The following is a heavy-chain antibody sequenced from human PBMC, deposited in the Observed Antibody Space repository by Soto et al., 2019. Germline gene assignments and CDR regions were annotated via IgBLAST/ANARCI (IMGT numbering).Heavy chain of an antibody. CDR2: IYYRGNA. J-gene: IGHJ4*02. V-gene: IGHV4-30-4*01. D-gene: IGHD1-26*01. CDR1: GGSISSGDYY. Sequence: SETLSLTCTVSGGSISSGDYYWSWIRQPPGKGLEWIGYIYYRGNAFYNPSLESRVTISVDTSKNQFSLKLSSVTAADTAVYYCARAVTPYSGSQHHDYWGQGTLVTVSS. CDR3: ARAVTPYSGSQHHDY.